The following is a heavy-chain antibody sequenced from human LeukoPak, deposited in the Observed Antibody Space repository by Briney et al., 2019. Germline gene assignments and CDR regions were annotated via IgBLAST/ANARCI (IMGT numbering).Heavy chain of an antibody. CDR2: IYPGDSDT. V-gene: IGHV5-51*01. CDR1: GYTFTSYW. CDR3: ACMGWGAEYQLLEFDY. Sequence: GESLKISCKGSGYTFTSYWIGWVRQMPGKGLEFMGIIYPGDSDTRYSPSFQGQVTISADKSISTAYLQWSSLKASDTAMYYCACMGWGAEYQLLEFDYWGQGTLVTVSS. D-gene: IGHD2-2*01. J-gene: IGHJ4*02.